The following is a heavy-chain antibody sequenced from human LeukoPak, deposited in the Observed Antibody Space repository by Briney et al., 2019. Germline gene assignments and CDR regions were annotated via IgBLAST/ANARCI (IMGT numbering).Heavy chain of an antibody. V-gene: IGHV4-39*07. CDR2: IYYSGST. CDR3: ARVTVVRGTGT. J-gene: IGHJ3*01. D-gene: IGHD3-10*01. Sequence: SETLSLTCTVSGGSISSSSYYWGWIRQPPGKGLEWIGSIYYSGSTYYNPSLKSRVTISVDTSKNQFSLKLSSVTAADTAVYYCARVTVVRGTGTWGQGTMVTVSS. CDR1: GGSISSSSYY.